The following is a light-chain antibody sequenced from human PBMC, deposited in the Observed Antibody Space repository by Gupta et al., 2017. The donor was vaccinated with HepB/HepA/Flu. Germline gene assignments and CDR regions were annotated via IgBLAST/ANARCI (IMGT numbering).Light chain of an antibody. Sequence: EIVFTQSPATLSLSPGEIATLACRASQSVSRYLVWYQQKPGQAPRLLIYDASNRATGFPVRFSGSGSGTDFTLTISSPEPEDFAVYYCQHRSHCPITFGRGTQVEIK. V-gene: IGKV3-11*01. CDR1: QSVSRY. J-gene: IGKJ4*01. CDR2: DAS. CDR3: QHRSHCPIT.